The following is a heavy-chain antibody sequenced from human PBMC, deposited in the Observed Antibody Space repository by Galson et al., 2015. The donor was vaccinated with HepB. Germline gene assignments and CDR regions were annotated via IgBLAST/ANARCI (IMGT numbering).Heavy chain of an antibody. CDR1: GFTFDDYA. CDR2: ISWNSGSI. CDR3: AKDPLYYYGSGVFDY. Sequence: SLRLSCAASGFTFDDYAMHWVRQAPGKGLEWVSGISWNSGSIGYADSVKGRFTISRDNAKNSLYLQMNSLRAEDTALYYCAKDPLYYYGSGVFDYWVPGTLVTVSS. D-gene: IGHD3-10*01. V-gene: IGHV3-9*01. J-gene: IGHJ4*02.